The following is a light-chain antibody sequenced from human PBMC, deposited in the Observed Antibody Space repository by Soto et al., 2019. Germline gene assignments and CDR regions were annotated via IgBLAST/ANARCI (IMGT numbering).Light chain of an antibody. CDR3: ATWDDTLSGCV. CDR2: SDN. V-gene: IGLV1-44*01. CDR1: SSNIGSNT. Sequence: QSVLTQPPSASGTPGQRVTISCSGSSSNIGSNTVNWYQQVPGTAPKLLISSDNLRPSGVPDRFSGSKSGTSASLAISWLQSEDEADYYCATWDDTLSGCVFGGGTKLTVL. J-gene: IGLJ3*02.